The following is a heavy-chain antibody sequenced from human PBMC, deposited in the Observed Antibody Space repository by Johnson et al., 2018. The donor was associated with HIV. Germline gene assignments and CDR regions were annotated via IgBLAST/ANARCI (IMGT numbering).Heavy chain of an antibody. CDR2: IYTGSDST. CDR1: GYSVTGYN. D-gene: IGHD2-8*02. Sequence: QLVESGGGLVQPGGSLRLSCAVSGYSVTGYNMNWVRQAPVKGLEWVSVIYTGSDSTSYTDSVKDRFTISRNSSKNAVYLQMSSLRAEDTALYYCARGGYCTGGVCLGDAFDIWGQGTMVTVSS. V-gene: IGHV3-66*01. J-gene: IGHJ3*02. CDR3: ARGGYCTGGVCLGDAFDI.